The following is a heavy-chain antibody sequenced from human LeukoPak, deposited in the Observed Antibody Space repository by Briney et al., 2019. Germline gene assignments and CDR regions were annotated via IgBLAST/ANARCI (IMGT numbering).Heavy chain of an antibody. J-gene: IGHJ6*03. CDR2: INHSGST. V-gene: IGHV4-34*01. CDR1: GGSFSGYY. Sequence: PSETLSLTCAVYGGSFSGYYWSWIRQPPGKGLEWIGEINHSGSTNYNPSLKSRVTISVDTSKNQFSLKLSSVTAADTAAYYCARAPVTTGPYYSYYYYMDVWGKGTTVTVSS. D-gene: IGHD4-11*01. CDR3: ARAPVTTGPYYSYYYYMDV.